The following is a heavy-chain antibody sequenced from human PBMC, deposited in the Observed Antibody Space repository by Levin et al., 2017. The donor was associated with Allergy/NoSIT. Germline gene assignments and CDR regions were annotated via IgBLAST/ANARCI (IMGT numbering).Heavy chain of an antibody. J-gene: IGHJ4*02. V-gene: IGHV4-59*08. CDR1: GGSMSNYY. CDR3: ARYSWTRFDL. CDR2: IYDSAD. Sequence: SETLSLTCTVSGGSMSNYYWSWVRQPPGKGLEWIGYIYDSADSYNPSLRSRLTLSVDTSTRQFSLKLTSVTAADTAVYFCARYSWTRFDLWGQGTLVTVSS. D-gene: IGHD1-1*01.